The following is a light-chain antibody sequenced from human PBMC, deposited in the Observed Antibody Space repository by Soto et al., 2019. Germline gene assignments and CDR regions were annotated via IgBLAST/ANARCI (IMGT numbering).Light chain of an antibody. CDR1: SSDVGGYNY. V-gene: IGLV2-8*01. Sequence: QSALTQPPSASGSPGQSVTISCTGTSSDVGGYNYVSWYQQHPGKAPKLMIYEVSKRPSGVPDRFSGSKSGNTASLTVSGLQAEDEADYYCAAWDDSLSGLYVFGTGTKLTVL. CDR2: EVS. CDR3: AAWDDSLSGLYV. J-gene: IGLJ1*01.